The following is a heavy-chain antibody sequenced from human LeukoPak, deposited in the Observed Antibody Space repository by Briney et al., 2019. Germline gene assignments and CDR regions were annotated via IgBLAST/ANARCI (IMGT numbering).Heavy chain of an antibody. CDR2: INPTGGGT. CDR1: GYTFTAFY. Sequence: GASVKVSCKASGYTFTAFYVHWVRQAPGQGFEWMGLINPTGGGTTYAQKFQGRVTMTRDTSTSTVYMELSSLRFEDTAVYYRARETVVDTAENYFDYWGQGTLVTVSS. CDR3: ARETVVDTAENYFDY. V-gene: IGHV1-46*01. D-gene: IGHD6-6*01. J-gene: IGHJ4*02.